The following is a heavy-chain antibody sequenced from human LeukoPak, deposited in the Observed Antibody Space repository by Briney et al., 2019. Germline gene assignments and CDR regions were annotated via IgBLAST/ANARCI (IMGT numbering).Heavy chain of an antibody. CDR2: ISGSGGST. CDR1: GFTFSSYG. V-gene: IGHV3-23*01. J-gene: IGHJ4*02. D-gene: IGHD2-15*01. CDR3: ARGPIYCSGGSCYSLFDY. Sequence: PGGTLRLSCAASGFTFSSYGMSWVRQAPGKGLEWVSAISGSGGSTYSADSVKGRFTISRDNSKNTLYLQMNSLRAEDTAVYYCARGPIYCSGGSCYSLFDYWGQGTLVTVSS.